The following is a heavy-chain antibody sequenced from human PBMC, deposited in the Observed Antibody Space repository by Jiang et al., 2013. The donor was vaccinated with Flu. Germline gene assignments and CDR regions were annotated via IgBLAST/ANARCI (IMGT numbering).Heavy chain of an antibody. J-gene: IGHJ5*02. Sequence: LEWVSAISGSGGSTYYADSVKGRFTISRDNSKNTLYLQMNSLRAEDTAVYYCAKDYLSGWAHNWFDPWGQGTLVTVSS. CDR3: AKDYLSGWAHNWFDP. V-gene: IGHV3-23*01. D-gene: IGHD6-19*01. CDR2: ISGSGGST.